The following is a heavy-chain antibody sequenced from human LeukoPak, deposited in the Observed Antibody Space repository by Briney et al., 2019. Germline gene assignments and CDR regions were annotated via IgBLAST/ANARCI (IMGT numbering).Heavy chain of an antibody. CDR3: ARTSSSGLVGGYYFDY. CDR1: GGSFSGYY. J-gene: IGHJ4*02. D-gene: IGHD6-19*01. V-gene: IGHV4-34*01. CDR2: INHSGST. Sequence: SETLSLTCAVYGGSFSGYYWTWIRQPPGKGLEWIGEINHSGSTNYNPSLKSRVTISVDTSKNQFSLKLSSVTAADTAVYYCARTSSSGLVGGYYFDYWGQGTLVTVSS.